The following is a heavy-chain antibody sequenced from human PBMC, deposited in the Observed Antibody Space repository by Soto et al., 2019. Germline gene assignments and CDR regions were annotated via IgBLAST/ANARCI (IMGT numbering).Heavy chain of an antibody. CDR3: ARESGGATATLDYYYFYMDG. CDR2: INPNGGVT. Sequence: QVQLVQSGAEVKKPGASVTVSCRSSGDTFNDYYIHWVRQAPGQGLEWMGWINPNGGVTKYAQKFQGWVSMTRDTSIRTVYMQLSRLRSDDTAVYYCARESGGATATLDYYYFYMDGWGTGNTVTVSS. J-gene: IGHJ6*03. D-gene: IGHD2-15*01. CDR1: GDTFNDYY. V-gene: IGHV1-2*04.